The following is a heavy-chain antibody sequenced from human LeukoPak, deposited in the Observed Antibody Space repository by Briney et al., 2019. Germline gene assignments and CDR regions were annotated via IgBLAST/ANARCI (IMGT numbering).Heavy chain of an antibody. CDR1: GFTFSSYG. CDR3: AKVGPSLVRGLIRGGARYYYNYMDV. V-gene: IGHV3-23*01. Sequence: GGTLRLSCAASGFTFSSYGMSWVRQAPGKGLEWVSAISGNGGSTYYADSVKGRFAISRDTSKNTLYLQMNSLRAEDTAVYYCAKVGPSLVRGLIRGGARYYYNYMDVWGKGTTVTISS. D-gene: IGHD3-10*01. J-gene: IGHJ6*03. CDR2: ISGNGGST.